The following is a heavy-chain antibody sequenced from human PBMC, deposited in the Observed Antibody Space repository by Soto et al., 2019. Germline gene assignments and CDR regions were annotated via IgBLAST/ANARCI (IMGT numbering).Heavy chain of an antibody. D-gene: IGHD6-13*01. CDR1: GGSISSGGYY. Sequence: PSETLSLTCTVSGGSISSGGYYWSWIRQHPGKGLEWIGYIYYSGSTYYNPSLKSRVTISVDTSKNQFSLKLSSVTAADTAVYYCARDMYSSSWNYYYGMDVWGQGTTVTVSS. V-gene: IGHV4-31*03. CDR2: IYYSGST. J-gene: IGHJ6*02. CDR3: ARDMYSSSWNYYYGMDV.